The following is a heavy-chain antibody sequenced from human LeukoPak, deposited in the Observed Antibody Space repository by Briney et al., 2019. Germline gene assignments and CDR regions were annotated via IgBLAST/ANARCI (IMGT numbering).Heavy chain of an antibody. J-gene: IGHJ5*02. V-gene: IGHV3-30*18. CDR2: ISYDGSNK. CDR1: GFTFSSYG. D-gene: IGHD1-26*01. Sequence: GGSLRLSCAASGFTFSSYGMHWVRQAPGKGLECVAVISYDGSNKYYADSVKGRFTISRDNSKNTLYLQMNSLRAEDTAVYYCANRVGATTRAFDPWGQGTLVTVSS. CDR3: ANRVGATTRAFDP.